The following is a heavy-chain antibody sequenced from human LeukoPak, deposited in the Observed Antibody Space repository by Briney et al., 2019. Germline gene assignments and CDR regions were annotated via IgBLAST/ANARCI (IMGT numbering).Heavy chain of an antibody. Sequence: PSETLSLTCTVSGGSISSYYWSWIRQPPGKGLEWIGYIYYSGSTNYNPSLKSRVTISVDTSKNQFSLKLSSVTAAGTAVYYCARAADSSGWTDYWGQGTLVTVSS. CDR2: IYYSGST. D-gene: IGHD6-19*01. V-gene: IGHV4-59*01. J-gene: IGHJ4*02. CDR1: GGSISSYY. CDR3: ARAADSSGWTDY.